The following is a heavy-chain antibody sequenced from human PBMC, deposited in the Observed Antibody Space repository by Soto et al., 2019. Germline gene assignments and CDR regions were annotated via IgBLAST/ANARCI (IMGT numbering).Heavy chain of an antibody. J-gene: IGHJ6*02. D-gene: IGHD3-10*01. CDR1: GFTFSRHG. CDR3: ARANYGSGSNHYYGLDV. CDR2: IWVDGSNK. Sequence: QEQLVESGGGVVQPGTSLRVSCAASGFTFSRHGMHWVRQAPGKGLEWVTLIWVDGSNKYYADSVKGRFTISRDNSQNTLYLQMNGLRAEDTAVYYCARANYGSGSNHYYGLDVWGQGTTVTVSS. V-gene: IGHV3-33*01.